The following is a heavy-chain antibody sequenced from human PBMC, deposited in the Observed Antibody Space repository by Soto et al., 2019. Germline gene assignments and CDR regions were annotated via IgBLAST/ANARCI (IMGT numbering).Heavy chain of an antibody. CDR2: ISSSSGYT. Sequence: PGGSLRLSCAASGFTFSDYYMSWIRQAPGKGLEWVSYISSSSGYTNYADSVKGRFTISRDNAKNSLYLQMNSLRAEDTAVYYCARVGVRWFDPWGQGTLVTVSS. J-gene: IGHJ5*02. CDR3: ARVGVRWFDP. CDR1: GFTFSDYY. V-gene: IGHV3-11*06. D-gene: IGHD3-10*01.